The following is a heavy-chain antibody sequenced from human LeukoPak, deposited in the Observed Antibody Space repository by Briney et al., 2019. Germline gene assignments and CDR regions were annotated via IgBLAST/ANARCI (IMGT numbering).Heavy chain of an antibody. CDR3: ARVRAYYDSSGYQAYNWFDP. CDR2: INHSGST. Sequence: PSETLSLTCAVYGGSFSGYYWSWIRQPPGQGLEWIGEINHSGSTNYNPSLKSRVTISVDTSKNQFSLKLSSVTAADTAVYYCARVRAYYDSSGYQAYNWFDPWGQGTLVTVSS. V-gene: IGHV4-34*01. CDR1: GGSFSGYY. D-gene: IGHD3-22*01. J-gene: IGHJ5*02.